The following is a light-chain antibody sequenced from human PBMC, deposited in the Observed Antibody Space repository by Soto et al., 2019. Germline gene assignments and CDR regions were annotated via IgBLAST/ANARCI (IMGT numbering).Light chain of an antibody. Sequence: EIGMTQSPSTLSVSPGERATLSCRASQSVRTNLAWYQHKPGQSPRLLIYGASNRATGFPVRFSGSGSGTEFTLTIDGLQSDDFAVYYCQQYVTYPWTFGQGTKVDIK. J-gene: IGKJ1*01. V-gene: IGKV3-15*01. CDR1: QSVRTN. CDR3: QQYVTYPWT. CDR2: GAS.